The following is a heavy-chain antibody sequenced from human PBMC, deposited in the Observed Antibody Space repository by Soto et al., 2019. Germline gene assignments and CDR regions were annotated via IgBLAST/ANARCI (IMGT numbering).Heavy chain of an antibody. V-gene: IGHV4-4*08. CDR2: VYTSDYT. CDR3: AREKYDFWSEGMDV. Sequence: PSETLSLTCSVSGASIGSYYWHWIRQPPGKGLEWIGYVYTSDYTRYSSSLKSRVTISVDTSKSQFYLRLNSVTAADTAVYYCAREKYDFWSEGMDVWGQGTTVTVSS. J-gene: IGHJ6*02. CDR1: GASIGSYY. D-gene: IGHD3-3*01.